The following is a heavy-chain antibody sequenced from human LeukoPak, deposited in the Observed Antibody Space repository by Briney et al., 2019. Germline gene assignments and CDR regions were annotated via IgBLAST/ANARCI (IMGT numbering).Heavy chain of an antibody. D-gene: IGHD5-18*01. V-gene: IGHV1-2*06. Sequence: ASVKVSCKASGCTFTGYYMHWVRQAPGQGLEWMGRINPNSGGTNYAQKFQGRGTMTRDTSISTAYMELSRLRSDDTAVYYCAIDTAMVRRTDYWGQGTLVTVSS. CDR2: INPNSGGT. J-gene: IGHJ4*02. CDR1: GCTFTGYY. CDR3: AIDTAMVRRTDY.